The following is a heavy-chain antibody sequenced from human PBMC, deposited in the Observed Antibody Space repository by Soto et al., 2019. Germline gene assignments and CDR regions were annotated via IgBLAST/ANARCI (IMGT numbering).Heavy chain of an antibody. CDR3: ARDPSYYGMDV. J-gene: IGHJ6*01. CDR2: INAGNGNT. V-gene: IGHV1-3*01. CDR1: EYTFSSYA. Sequence: ASVKVSCKASEYTFSSYAVHWVRQAPGQRLEWMGWINAGNGNTKYSQKFQDRVTITRDTSASTAYMELSSLRSEDTAVYYCARDPSYYGMDVWGQGTTVTVSS.